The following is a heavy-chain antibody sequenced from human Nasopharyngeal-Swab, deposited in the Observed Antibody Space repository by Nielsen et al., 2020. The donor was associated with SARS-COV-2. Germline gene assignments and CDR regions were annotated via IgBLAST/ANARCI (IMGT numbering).Heavy chain of an antibody. CDR3: AKHIGDV. J-gene: IGHJ6*04. V-gene: IGHV3-30*18. CDR2: ISYDGSNK. Sequence: VRQAPGKGLEWVAVISYDGSNKYYADSVKGRFTISIDNSKNTLYLQMNSLRAEDTAVYYCAKHIGDVWGKGTTVTVSS.